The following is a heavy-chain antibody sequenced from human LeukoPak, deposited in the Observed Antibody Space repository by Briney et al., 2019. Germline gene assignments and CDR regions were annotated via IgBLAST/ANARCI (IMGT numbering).Heavy chain of an antibody. CDR1: GFTFSGYS. CDR2: VSSSSII. J-gene: IGHJ6*03. CDR3: AREDGYCSGGSCYTWHYMDV. V-gene: IGHV3-48*01. D-gene: IGHD2-15*01. Sequence: PGGSLRLSCAASGFTFSGYSMNWVRQAPGKGLEWVSYVSSSSIIYYAVSVKGRFTISRDNAKNSLYLQMNSLRVEDTAVYYCAREDGYCSGGSCYTWHYMDVWGKGTTVTVSS.